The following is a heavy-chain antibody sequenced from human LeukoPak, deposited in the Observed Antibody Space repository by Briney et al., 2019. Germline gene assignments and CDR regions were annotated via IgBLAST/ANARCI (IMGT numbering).Heavy chain of an antibody. Sequence: GGALILSCVASGVTFYGDSIQWGRQAPGRGREGGAGRRWYSGNIGYADFVKGRLSMSRDNVKNHLYLEMKSLRTDDPALYFRARDVWPRAFYYDMDVWGLGTKVADSS. V-gene: IGHV3-9*01. D-gene: IGHD2-21*01. CDR2: RRWYSGNI. J-gene: IGHJ6*02. CDR1: GVTFYGDS. CDR3: ARDVWPRAFYYDMDV.